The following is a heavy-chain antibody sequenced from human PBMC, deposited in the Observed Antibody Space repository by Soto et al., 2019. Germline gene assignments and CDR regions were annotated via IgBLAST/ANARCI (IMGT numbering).Heavy chain of an antibody. CDR2: IYYSGST. CDR3: ATLPPRIVVVVTPIPT. Sequence: PSETLSLTCSVSGASISNSYWSWIRQPPGKGLEWIGHIYYSGSTKYNPSLESRVNISVDKSNNHFSLMLRSVTAADTAVYYCATLPPRIVVVVTPIPTWGQGTLVTVSS. J-gene: IGHJ5*02. D-gene: IGHD2-8*02. V-gene: IGHV4-59*12. CDR1: GASISNSY.